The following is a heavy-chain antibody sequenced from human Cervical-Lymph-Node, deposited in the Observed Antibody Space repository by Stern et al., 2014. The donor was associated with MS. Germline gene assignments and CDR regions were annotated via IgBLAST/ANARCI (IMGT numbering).Heavy chain of an antibody. CDR1: GFTFSSYS. CDR3: ARVNEGFWYLDL. J-gene: IGHJ2*01. CDR2: ISSSGSFI. V-gene: IGHV3-21*01. Sequence: EVHLVESGGGLVKPGGSLRLSCAASGFTFSSYSMNWVRQAPGKGLEWVSSISSSGSFIYYADSVKGRFTISRDNAKNLLYLQMNSLRAEDTALYYCARVNEGFWYLDLCGRGTLVTASS.